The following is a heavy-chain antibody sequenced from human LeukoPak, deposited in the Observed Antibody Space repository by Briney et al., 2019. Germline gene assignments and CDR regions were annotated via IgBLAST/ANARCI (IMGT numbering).Heavy chain of an antibody. CDR3: ARVGGYCSGGSCYLLRFDY. CDR2: IKLDGSEK. CDR1: GFTLSSYW. D-gene: IGHD2-15*01. J-gene: IGHJ4*02. Sequence: GGSLRLSCAASGFTLSSYWMSWVRQAPGKGLEWVANIKLDGSEKYYVDSVKGRFTISRDNAKNSLYLQMNSLRAEDTAVYYCARVGGYCSGGSCYLLRFDYWGQGTLVAVSS. V-gene: IGHV3-7*01.